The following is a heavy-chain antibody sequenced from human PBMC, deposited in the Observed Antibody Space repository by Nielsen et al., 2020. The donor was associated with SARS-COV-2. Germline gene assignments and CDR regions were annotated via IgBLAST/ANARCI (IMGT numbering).Heavy chain of an antibody. CDR1: GCSISSGGYS. Sequence: SDTLSLTCTVSGCSISSGGYSWSWIRQPPGKGLEWIGYIYHSGRTYYNPSLKSRVTISVDRSKNQFSLKLSSVTAADTAVYYCARGGRITFGGADDAFDIWGQGTMATVSS. CDR2: IYHSGRT. D-gene: IGHD3-16*01. CDR3: ARGGRITFGGADDAFDI. V-gene: IGHV4-30-2*01. J-gene: IGHJ3*02.